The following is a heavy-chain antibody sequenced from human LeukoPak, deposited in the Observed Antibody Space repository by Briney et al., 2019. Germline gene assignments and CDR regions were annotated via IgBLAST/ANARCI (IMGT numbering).Heavy chain of an antibody. CDR3: ARTYCAEDCSIRYFDY. J-gene: IGHJ4*02. D-gene: IGHD2-21*02. Sequence: ASVKVSCKASGYTFTSYYLHWVRQAPGQGLEWLGIINPSGGDTKYAQKFQGRVTLTRDKSTSTVYMELSSLTSDDTAVYYCARTYCAEDCSIRYFDYWGQGTLVTVSS. CDR2: INPSGGDT. CDR1: GYTFTSYY. V-gene: IGHV1-46*01.